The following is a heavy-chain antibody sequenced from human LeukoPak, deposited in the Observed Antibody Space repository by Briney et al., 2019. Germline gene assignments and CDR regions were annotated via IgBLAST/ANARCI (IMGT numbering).Heavy chain of an antibody. CDR1: GFTFSSYA. V-gene: IGHV3-30*04. CDR3: ARDAGGGTQRDGWFDP. CDR2: ISYDGSNK. J-gene: IGHJ5*02. Sequence: PGGSLRLSCAASGFTFSSYAMHWVRQAPGKGLEWVAVISYDGSNKYYADSVKGRFTISRDNSKNTLYLQMNSLRAEDTAVYYCARDAGGGTQRDGWFDPWGQGTLVTVSS. D-gene: IGHD2-8*02.